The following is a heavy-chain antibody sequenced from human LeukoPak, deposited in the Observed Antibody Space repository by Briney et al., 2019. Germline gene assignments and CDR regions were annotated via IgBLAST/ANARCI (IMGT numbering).Heavy chain of an antibody. CDR2: IYYSGST. CDR3: ASFYGSGSYYNSGVRFAFDI. V-gene: IGHV4-39*07. J-gene: IGHJ3*02. CDR1: GGSISSSSYY. D-gene: IGHD3-10*01. Sequence: SETLSLTCIVSGGSISSSSYYWGRIRQPPGKGLEWIGSIYYSGSTYYNPSLKSRVTISVDTSKNQFSLKLSSVTAADTAVYYCASFYGSGSYYNSGVRFAFDIWGQGTMVTVSS.